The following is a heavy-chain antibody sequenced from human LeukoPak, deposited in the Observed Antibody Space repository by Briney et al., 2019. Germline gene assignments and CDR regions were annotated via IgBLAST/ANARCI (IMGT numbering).Heavy chain of an antibody. J-gene: IGHJ3*02. Sequence: PSETLSLTCTISGGSISSTTYSRGWIRQSPGKGLEWIGNISYTGNTYYNPSLKSRVTLSVDTSKNQFSLKLNSVPAADTATYYCARQFNNGFDIWGRGTMVTVSS. CDR1: GGSISSTTYS. CDR2: ISYTGNT. D-gene: IGHD2/OR15-2a*01. V-gene: IGHV4-39*01. CDR3: ARQFNNGFDI.